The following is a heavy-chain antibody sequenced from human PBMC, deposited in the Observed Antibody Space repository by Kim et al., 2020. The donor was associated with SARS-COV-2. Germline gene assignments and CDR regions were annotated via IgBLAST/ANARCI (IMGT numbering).Heavy chain of an antibody. D-gene: IGHD2-15*01. J-gene: IGHJ2*01. CDR3: ARGVHSDIVVVVAATNKYWSFDL. CDR1: GGACSGYY. Sequence: SETLSLTCAVYGGACSGYYWSWIRQPPGKGLEWSGEINHSGSTNYNPSLKSRVTISVDTSKNQFSLKLSSVTAADTAVYYCARGVHSDIVVVVAATNKYWSFDLWGRGTLVTVSS. V-gene: IGHV4-34*01. CDR2: INHSGST.